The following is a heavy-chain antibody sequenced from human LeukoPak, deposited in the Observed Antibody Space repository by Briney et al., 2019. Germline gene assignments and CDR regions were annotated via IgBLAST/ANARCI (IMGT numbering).Heavy chain of an antibody. V-gene: IGHV3-48*03. CDR1: GFTFSSYE. CDR2: ISSSGSTI. D-gene: IGHD3-22*01. J-gene: IGHJ5*02. CDR3: AGADSSGYYT. Sequence: PGGSLRLSCAASGFTFSSYEMNWVRQAPGKGLEWVSYISSSGSTIYYADSVKGRFTISRDNAKNSLYLQMNSLRAEDTAVYYCAGADSSGYYTWGQGTLVTVSS.